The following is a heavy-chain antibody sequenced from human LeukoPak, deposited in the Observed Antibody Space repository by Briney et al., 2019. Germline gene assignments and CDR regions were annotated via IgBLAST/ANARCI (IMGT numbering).Heavy chain of an antibody. D-gene: IGHD7-27*01. J-gene: IGHJ6*03. CDR2: INSDGSSA. V-gene: IGHV3-74*01. CDR3: ARDHWDYCYMDV. CDR1: RFTFTNSW. Sequence: PGGSLRLSCAASRFTFTNSWMHWVRQAPGKGLVWVSRINSDGSSATYADFVKGRFTISRDNAKNTLYLRMNSLRAEDTAVYYCARDHWDYCYMDVWGKGTTVTVSS.